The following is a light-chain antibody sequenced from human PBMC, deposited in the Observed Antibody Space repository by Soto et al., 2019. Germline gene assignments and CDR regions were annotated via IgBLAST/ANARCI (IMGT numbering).Light chain of an antibody. Sequence: EIVLTQSPATLSLSPGERATLSCRASQSVSSYLAWYQQKPGQAPRLLIYDASSRATGIPARFSGSGSGTDFTLTISSLEPVDFAVYYCQQRSNWQLTFGGGTKVEIK. J-gene: IGKJ4*01. CDR2: DAS. CDR3: QQRSNWQLT. V-gene: IGKV3-11*01. CDR1: QSVSSY.